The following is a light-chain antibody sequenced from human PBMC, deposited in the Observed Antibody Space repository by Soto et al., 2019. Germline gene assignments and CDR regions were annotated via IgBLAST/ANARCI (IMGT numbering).Light chain of an antibody. CDR2: GAS. V-gene: IGKV3-15*01. J-gene: IGKJ2*01. CDR1: QSVSSN. CDR3: QQYNICPPYT. Sequence: EIVMTQSPATLSVSPGERATLSCRASQSVSSNLAWYQQKPGQAPRLLIYGASTRATGIPARFSGSGSGTEFTLPISSLQSEDFAVYYCQQYNICPPYTFGQGTKLEIK.